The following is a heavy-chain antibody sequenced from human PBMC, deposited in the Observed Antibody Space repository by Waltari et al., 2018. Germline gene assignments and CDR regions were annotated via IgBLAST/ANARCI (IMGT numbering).Heavy chain of an antibody. CDR2: IYHSGST. Sequence: QVQLQESGPGLVKPSETLSLTCAVSGYSISSGYYWGWIRQPPGKGLEWIGSIYHSGSTYYNPSLKSRVTISVDTSKNQFSLKLSSVTAADTAVYYCARGDAYCGGDCYGAWGQGTLVTVSS. V-gene: IGHV4-38-2*01. D-gene: IGHD2-21*02. CDR3: ARGDAYCGGDCYGA. J-gene: IGHJ5*02. CDR1: GYSISSGYY.